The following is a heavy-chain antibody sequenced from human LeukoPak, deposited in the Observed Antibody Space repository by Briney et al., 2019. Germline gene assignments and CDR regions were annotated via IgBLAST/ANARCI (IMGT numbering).Heavy chain of an antibody. Sequence: PGGSLRLSCAASGFTFSTYEMNWVRQAPGKGLEWLSYTSSSGSTIYYADSVKGRFTISRDNAKNSLLLQMNSLRAEDTAIYYCARGPSVGSGWSPDYWGQGTLVTVSS. CDR1: GFTFSTYE. J-gene: IGHJ4*02. D-gene: IGHD6-19*01. V-gene: IGHV3-48*03. CDR3: ARGPSVGSGWSPDY. CDR2: TSSSGSTI.